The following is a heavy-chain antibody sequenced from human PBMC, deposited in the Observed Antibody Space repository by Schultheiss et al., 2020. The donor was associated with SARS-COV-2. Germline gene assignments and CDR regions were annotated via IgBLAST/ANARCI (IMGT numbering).Heavy chain of an antibody. CDR2: TYYRSKWYN. CDR3: ANSRGSMYYYGSGSYYLEYGMDV. D-gene: IGHD3-10*01. J-gene: IGHJ6*02. Sequence: SQTLSLTCAISGDSVSSNSAAWNWIRQSPSRGLEWLGRTYYRSKWYNDYAVSVQSRITINPDTSKNQFSLQLTSVTPEDTAVYYCANSRGSMYYYGSGSYYLEYGMDVWGQGTTVTVSS. CDR1: GDSVSSNSAA. V-gene: IGHV6-1*01.